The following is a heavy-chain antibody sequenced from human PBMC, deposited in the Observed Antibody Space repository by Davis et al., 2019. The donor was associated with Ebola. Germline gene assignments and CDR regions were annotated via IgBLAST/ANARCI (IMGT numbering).Heavy chain of an antibody. CDR2: ISSSSSYI. V-gene: IGHV3-21*01. J-gene: IGHJ6*02. CDR3: TDYYYYGMDV. CDR1: GFTFSSYS. Sequence: GESLKISCAASGFTFSSYSMNWARQAPGKGLEWVSSISSSSSYIYYADSVKGRFTISRDNAKNSLYLQMNSLRAEDTAVYYCTDYYYYGMDVWGQGTTVTVSS.